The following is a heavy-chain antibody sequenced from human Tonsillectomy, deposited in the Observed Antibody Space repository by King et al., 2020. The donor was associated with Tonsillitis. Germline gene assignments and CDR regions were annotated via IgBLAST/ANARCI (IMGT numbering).Heavy chain of an antibody. V-gene: IGHV3-30*04. CDR1: GFTFSSYA. J-gene: IGHJ3*02. D-gene: IGHD2-2*01. CDR2: ILYDGSNK. Sequence: VQLVESGGGVVQPGRSLRLSCAASGFTFSSYAMHWVRQAPGKGLEWVALILYDGSNKKYADSVKGRFTISRDNSKNTLYLQMNSLRLEDTAVYYCARDRGSTGWGAFDIWGQGKMVPVSS. CDR3: ARDRGSTGWGAFDI.